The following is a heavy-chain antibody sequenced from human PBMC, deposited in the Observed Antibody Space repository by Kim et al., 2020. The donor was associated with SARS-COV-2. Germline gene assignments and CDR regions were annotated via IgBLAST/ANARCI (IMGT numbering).Heavy chain of an antibody. CDR3: ARARGGSYYYGMDV. Sequence: SLRLSCAASGFPFSSYAMHWVRQAPGKGLEWVAVISYDGSNKYYADSVKGRFTISRDNSKNTLYLQMNSLRAEDTAVYYCARARGGSYYYGMDVWGQGTTVTVSS. CDR2: ISYDGSNK. D-gene: IGHD1-26*01. J-gene: IGHJ6*02. CDR1: GFPFSSYA. V-gene: IGHV3-30-3*01.